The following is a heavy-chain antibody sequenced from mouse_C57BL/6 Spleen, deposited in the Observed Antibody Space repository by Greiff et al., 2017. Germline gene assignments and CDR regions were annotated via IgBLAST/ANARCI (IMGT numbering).Heavy chain of an antibody. CDR1: GYTFTSYW. CDR2: INPSSGYT. J-gene: IGHJ4*01. D-gene: IGHD2-4*01. V-gene: IGHV1-7*01. Sequence: QVQLQQSGAELAKPGASVKLSCKASGYTFTSYWMHWVKQRPGQGLEWIGYINPSSGYTKYNQKFKDKATLTADKSSSTAYMQLSSLTYEDSAVYYCARAYYDYDCAMDYWGQGTSVTVSS. CDR3: ARAYYDYDCAMDY.